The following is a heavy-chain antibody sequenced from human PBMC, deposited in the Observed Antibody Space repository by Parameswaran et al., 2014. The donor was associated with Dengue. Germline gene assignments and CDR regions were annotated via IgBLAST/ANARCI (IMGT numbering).Heavy chain of an antibody. CDR2: ISSNVTTT. CDR3: VKRRKTHFNSSFYYFDY. Sequence: GLEYVSAISSNVTTTYYADSVKGRFTISRDNSKNTLYLQMSSLRAEDTAVYYCVKRRKTHFNSSFYYFDYWGQGTPVTVS. J-gene: IGHJ4*02. V-gene: IGHV3-64D*06. D-gene: IGHD3-3*02.